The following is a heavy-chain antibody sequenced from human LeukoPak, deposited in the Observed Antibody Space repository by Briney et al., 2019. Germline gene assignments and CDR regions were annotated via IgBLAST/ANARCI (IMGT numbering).Heavy chain of an antibody. J-gene: IGHJ4*02. Sequence: GGSLRLSCAASGFTFSSYAMTWVRQAPGKGLEWVSSITDSGDGIYYADSVKGRFTISRDNSKNTLYLQVNSLRADDTAVYYCAKGLRATYDSWGQGTLVTVSS. CDR1: GFTFSSYA. CDR3: AKGLRATYDS. CDR2: ITDSGDGI. V-gene: IGHV3-23*01.